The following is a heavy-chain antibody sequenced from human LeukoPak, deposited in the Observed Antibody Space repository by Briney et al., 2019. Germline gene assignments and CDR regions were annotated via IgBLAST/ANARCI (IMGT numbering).Heavy chain of an antibody. CDR2: VHHSGIT. CDR3: ARNPPNYYDSSGRMGAFDV. V-gene: IGHV4-39*01. CDR1: GGFISSGGYY. Sequence: SQTLSLTCVVSGGFISSGGYYWGWIRHPPEKGLEWIGSVHHSGITYYNTSLKSRVTISVDKSKNQFSLELTSVTAADTAVYYCARNPPNYYDSSGRMGAFDVWGQGTMVTVSS. J-gene: IGHJ3*01. D-gene: IGHD3-22*01.